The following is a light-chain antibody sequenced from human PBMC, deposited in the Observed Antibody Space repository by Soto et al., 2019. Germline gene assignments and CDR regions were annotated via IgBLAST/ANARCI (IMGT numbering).Light chain of an antibody. CDR2: ANN. CDR1: SSNIGAGYD. V-gene: IGLV1-40*01. Sequence: QSVLTQPPSVSGAPGQRVTISCTGSSSNIGAGYDVHWYQQLPGTAPKLLIYANNNRPSGVPDRFSGSKSGTSASLAITGLQAEDEAHYYCQSYDGSLSGVLFGGGTKLTVL. J-gene: IGLJ2*01. CDR3: QSYDGSLSGVL.